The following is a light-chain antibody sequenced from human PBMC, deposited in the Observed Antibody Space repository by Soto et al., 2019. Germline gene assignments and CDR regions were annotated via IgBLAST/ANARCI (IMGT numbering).Light chain of an antibody. CDR2: GTS. CDR1: QSVGRN. V-gene: IGKV3-15*01. Sequence: EIVMTQSPVALSVSPGESAALSCRASQSVGRNFAWYQQRPGPAPRVLIYGTSTRATGVPARFSGSGSGTDFTLTISSLQSEDFAVYYCQQYHKGPYTFGQGTRLEIK. CDR3: QQYHKGPYT. J-gene: IGKJ2*01.